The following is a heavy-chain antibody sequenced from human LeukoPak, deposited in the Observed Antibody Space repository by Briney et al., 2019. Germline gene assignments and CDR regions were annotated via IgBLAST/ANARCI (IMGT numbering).Heavy chain of an antibody. CDR2: INTDGVT. V-gene: IGHV3-74*01. D-gene: IGHD5-12*01. CDR1: GFTFSTYW. J-gene: IGHJ5*02. CDR3: ASVAGGQSGYYH. Sequence: GGSLRLSCAASGFTFSTYWMYWVRQAPGKGLVWVSRINTDGVTSYADSVKGRFTISRDNAKNTLYLQMNSLRVEDTAVYYCASVAGGQSGYYHWGQGTLVTVSS.